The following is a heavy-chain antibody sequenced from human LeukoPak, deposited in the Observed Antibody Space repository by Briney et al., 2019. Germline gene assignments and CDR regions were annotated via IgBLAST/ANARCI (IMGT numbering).Heavy chain of an antibody. Sequence: PGGSLRLSCAVSGGSISNSDWWSWVRQAPGKGLEWIGEIYHTGSTNYNPSLKSRVTISVDKSKNQFSLKVTSVTAADTAVYYCARRIQLWPYYFDYWGQGTLVTVSS. J-gene: IGHJ4*02. D-gene: IGHD5-18*01. CDR1: GGSISNSDW. CDR2: IYHTGST. CDR3: ARRIQLWPYYFDY. V-gene: IGHV4-4*02.